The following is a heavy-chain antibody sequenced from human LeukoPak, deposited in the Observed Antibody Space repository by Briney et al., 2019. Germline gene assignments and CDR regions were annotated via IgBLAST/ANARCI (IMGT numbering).Heavy chain of an antibody. CDR2: MYPNRGNT. J-gene: IGHJ6*02. CDR3: ARVVFAGSYTLYYYYGMDV. CDR1: GYTFTSYD. D-gene: IGHD3-10*01. V-gene: IGHV1-8*01. Sequence: GASMQVSCKASGYTFTSYDIKWVRQATGQGLEWMGWMYPNRGNTGYAQKFQGRVTMTRNTSISTAYMELSSLRSEDTAVYYCARVVFAGSYTLYYYYGMDVWGQGTTVAVSS.